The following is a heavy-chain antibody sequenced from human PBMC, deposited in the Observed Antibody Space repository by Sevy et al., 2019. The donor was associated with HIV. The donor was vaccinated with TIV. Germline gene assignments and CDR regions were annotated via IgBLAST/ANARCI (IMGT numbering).Heavy chain of an antibody. J-gene: IGHJ4*02. D-gene: IGHD3-10*01. CDR2: ISGSGGST. Sequence: GGSLRLSCAASGFTFSSYAMSWVRQAPGKGLELVSAISGSGGSTYYADSVKGRFTISRDNSKNTLYLQMNSLRAEDTAVYYCAKGENYYGSGSYDYWGQGTLVTVSS. CDR1: GFTFSSYA. V-gene: IGHV3-23*01. CDR3: AKGENYYGSGSYDY.